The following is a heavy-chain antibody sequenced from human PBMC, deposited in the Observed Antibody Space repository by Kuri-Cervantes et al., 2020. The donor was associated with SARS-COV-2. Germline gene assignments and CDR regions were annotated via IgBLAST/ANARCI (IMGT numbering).Heavy chain of an antibody. D-gene: IGHD4-23*01. J-gene: IGHJ6*02. V-gene: IGHV3-30-3*01. CDR2: TSYDGTSK. CDR3: ARDPVTPGYYYYYGMDV. Sequence: GESLKISCAASGFTFNNYAMHWVRQTPGEGLEWVAITSYDGTSKYYADSVKGRFTISRDNAKNTLYLQMNSLRAEDTAVYYCARDPVTPGYYYYYGMDVWGQGTTVTVSS. CDR1: GFTFNNYA.